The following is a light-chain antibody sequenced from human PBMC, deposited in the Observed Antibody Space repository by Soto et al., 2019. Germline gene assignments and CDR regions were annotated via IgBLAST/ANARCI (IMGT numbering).Light chain of an antibody. CDR1: STDVGYYNY. V-gene: IGLV2-14*01. J-gene: IGLJ3*02. CDR3: SSYTTSSTQV. CDR2: EVS. Sequence: QSVLTQPPSVSGSTGQSITISCTGSSTDVGYYNYVAWYQHHPGKAPKLMIYEVSNRPSGVSNRFSGSKSGNTASLAISGLQAEDEADYYCSSYTTSSTQVFGGGTKLTVL.